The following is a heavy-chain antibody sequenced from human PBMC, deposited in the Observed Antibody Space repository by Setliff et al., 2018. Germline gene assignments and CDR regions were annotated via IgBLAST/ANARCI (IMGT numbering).Heavy chain of an antibody. Sequence: SETLSLTCTVSGASISANHYWGWIRQTPGKRLEWIGSISYGGNTYYDPSLKSRVTIFADTSRNHISVPLSSVTAADTAVYYCSRHCDFCGGECPHNSIDYWGQGTLVTVSS. CDR2: ISYGGNT. CDR1: GASISANHY. D-gene: IGHD2-21*01. J-gene: IGHJ4*02. V-gene: IGHV4-39*01. CDR3: SRHCDFCGGECPHNSIDY.